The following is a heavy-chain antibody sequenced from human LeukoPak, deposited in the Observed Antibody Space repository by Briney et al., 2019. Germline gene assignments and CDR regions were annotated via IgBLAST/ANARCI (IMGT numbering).Heavy chain of an antibody. CDR1: GFTFDDYA. CDR2: ISGDGGST. J-gene: IGHJ4*02. D-gene: IGHD3-10*01. CDR3: AKVRVRGVIRYYFDY. Sequence: GGSLRLSCAASGFTFDDYAMHWVRQAPGKGLEWVSLISGDGGSTYYADSVKGRFTISRDNSKNSLYLQMNSLRTEDTALYYCAKVRVRGVIRYYFDYWGQGTLVTVSS. V-gene: IGHV3-43*02.